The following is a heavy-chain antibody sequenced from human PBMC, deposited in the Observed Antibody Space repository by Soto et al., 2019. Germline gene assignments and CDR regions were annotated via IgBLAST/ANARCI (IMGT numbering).Heavy chain of an antibody. Sequence: SETLSLTCTVSGGSISPYYWSWIRQPPEEGLEWIGNIYYIGNSNYNPSLKSRVTISLDTSKNQFSLKLSSVTAADTTVYYCARLNYGDFQLYYFDYWGQGTLVTVS. J-gene: IGHJ4*02. CDR3: ARLNYGDFQLYYFDY. CDR1: GGSISPYY. V-gene: IGHV4-59*08. CDR2: IYYIGNS. D-gene: IGHD4-17*01.